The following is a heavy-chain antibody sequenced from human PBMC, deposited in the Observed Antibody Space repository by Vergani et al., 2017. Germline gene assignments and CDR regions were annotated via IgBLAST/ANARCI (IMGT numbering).Heavy chain of an antibody. J-gene: IGHJ4*02. CDR2: IYYSGST. CDR1: GGSISSGDYY. CDR3: ARMTGYNNDY. V-gene: IGHV4-30-4*08. Sequence: QVQLQQWGAGLLKPSETLSLTCTVSGGSISSGDYYWSWIRQPPGKGLEWIGYIYYSGSTYYNPSLKSRVTISVDTSKNQFSLKLSSVTAADTAVYYCARMTGYNNDYWGQGTLVTVSS. D-gene: IGHD5-24*01.